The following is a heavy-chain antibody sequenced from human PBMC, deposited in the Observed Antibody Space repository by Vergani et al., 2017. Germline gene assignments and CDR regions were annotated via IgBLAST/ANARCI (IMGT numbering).Heavy chain of an antibody. Sequence: QVQLQESGPGLVTPSQTLSLTCTVSGGSISSGDYYWSWIRQPPGKGLEWIGYIYYSGSTYYNPSLKSRVTISVDTSKNQFSLKLSSVTAADTAVYYCAREGGYDSSGYYCGGADYWGQGTLVTVSS. CDR3: AREGGYDSSGYYCGGADY. J-gene: IGHJ4*02. CDR1: GGSISSGDYY. D-gene: IGHD3-22*01. V-gene: IGHV4-30-4*01. CDR2: IYYSGST.